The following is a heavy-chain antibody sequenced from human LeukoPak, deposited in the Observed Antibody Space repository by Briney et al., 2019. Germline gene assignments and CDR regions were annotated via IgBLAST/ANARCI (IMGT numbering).Heavy chain of an antibody. CDR3: AREAAADPYYFDY. Sequence: HPGGSLRLSCAASGFTVSSDYMTWVRQAPGKGLEWVSVIYSGGSTNYADSVKGRFTISRDNSKNTLYLQMNSLRVEDTAVYYCAREAAADPYYFDYWGQGTLVTVSS. CDR1: GFTVSSDY. CDR2: IYSGGST. D-gene: IGHD6-13*01. J-gene: IGHJ4*02. V-gene: IGHV3-66*01.